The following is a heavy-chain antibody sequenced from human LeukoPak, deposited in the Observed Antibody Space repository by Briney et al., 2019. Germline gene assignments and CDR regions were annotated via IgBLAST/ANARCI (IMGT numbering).Heavy chain of an antibody. V-gene: IGHV3-30*04. CDR2: ISYDGSNK. Sequence: GRSLRLSCVASGFTFSSYALHWVRQAPGKGLQWVAVISYDGSNKYYVDSVKGRFTISRDNAKNSLYLQMNSLRAEDTAVYYCARVLGLWYFDYWGQGTLVTVSS. J-gene: IGHJ4*02. D-gene: IGHD3/OR15-3a*01. CDR3: ARVLGLWYFDY. CDR1: GFTFSSYA.